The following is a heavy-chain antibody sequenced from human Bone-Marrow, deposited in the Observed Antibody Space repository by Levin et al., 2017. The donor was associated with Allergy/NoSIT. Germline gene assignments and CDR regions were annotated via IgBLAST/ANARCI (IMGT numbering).Heavy chain of an antibody. CDR1: GFTFSDYY. Sequence: PGGSLRLSCEASGFTFSDYYMSWIRQAPGKGLECVSSIYGSESSKYYADSVKGRFTISGDNTRNSFHLQMNSLRDEDTAVYYCARGGAWRYSYGRFDQWGQGTPVTVSS. V-gene: IGHV3-11*01. D-gene: IGHD5-18*01. J-gene: IGHJ4*02. CDR3: ARGGAWRYSYGRFDQ. CDR2: IYGSESSK.